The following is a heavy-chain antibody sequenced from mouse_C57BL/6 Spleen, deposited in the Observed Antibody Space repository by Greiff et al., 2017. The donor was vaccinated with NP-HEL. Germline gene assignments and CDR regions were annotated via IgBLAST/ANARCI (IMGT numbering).Heavy chain of an antibody. J-gene: IGHJ2*01. CDR2: IHPNSGST. V-gene: IGHV1-64*01. CDR3: AKEDYGSSYVFDY. CDR1: GYTFTSYW. D-gene: IGHD1-1*01. Sequence: QVQLQQPGAELVKPGASVKLSCKASGYTFTSYWMHWVKQRPGQGLEWIGMIHPNSGSTNYNEKFKSKATLTVDKSSSTAYMQLSSLTSEDSAVYYCAKEDYGSSYVFDYWGQGTTLTVSS.